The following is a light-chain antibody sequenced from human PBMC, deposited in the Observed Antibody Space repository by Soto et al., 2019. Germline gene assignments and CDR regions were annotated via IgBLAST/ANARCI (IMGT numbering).Light chain of an antibody. CDR2: AAS. CDR3: QQSYSNRWT. J-gene: IGKJ1*01. Sequence: DIQMTQSPSSLSASVGDRVTITLRASQSISSYLKWHQQQPGKAPKPPIYAASRLKRGVPSRFSGSGSGTDFTLTISSLQPEDFATYYCQQSYSNRWTFGQGTKVDIK. V-gene: IGKV1-39*01. CDR1: QSISSY.